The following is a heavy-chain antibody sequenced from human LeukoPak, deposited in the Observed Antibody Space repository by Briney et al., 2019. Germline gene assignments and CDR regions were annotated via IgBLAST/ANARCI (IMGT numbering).Heavy chain of an antibody. J-gene: IGHJ5*02. CDR3: AKDRAGGSVWYAFDP. D-gene: IGHD6-13*01. V-gene: IGHV3-23*01. Sequence: GGSLRLSCAASGFTFSSYAMSWVRQAPGKGLEWVSVISFSGGSTDYADSVKGRFTISGDNSKNTLYLQMNSLRPDDTAVYYCAKDRAGGSVWYAFDPWGQGTLVTVSS. CDR1: GFTFSSYA. CDR2: ISFSGGST.